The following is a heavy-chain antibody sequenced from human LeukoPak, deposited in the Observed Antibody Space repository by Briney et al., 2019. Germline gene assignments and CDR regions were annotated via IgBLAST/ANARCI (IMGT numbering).Heavy chain of an antibody. CDR2: ISGSGGST. J-gene: IGHJ4*02. CDR3: AKDEGELLERYYFDY. D-gene: IGHD1-26*01. CDR1: GFTFSTYG. Sequence: QPGGTLRLSCAASGFTFSTYGMSWVRQAPGKGLEWVSSISGSGGSTYYSDSVKGRFTISRDNSKNTLYLQMNSLRAEDTAVYYCAKDEGELLERYYFDYWGQGTLVTVSS. V-gene: IGHV3-23*01.